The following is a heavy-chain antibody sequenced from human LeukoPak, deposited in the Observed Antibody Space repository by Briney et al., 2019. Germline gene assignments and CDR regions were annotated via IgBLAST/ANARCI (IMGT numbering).Heavy chain of an antibody. V-gene: IGHV4-59*01. CDR3: ARATTVTTMNV. CDR1: GGSISSYY. D-gene: IGHD4-17*01. CDR2: IYHSGST. J-gene: IGHJ3*01. Sequence: SETLSLTCTVPGGSISSYYWSWIRQPPGKGLEWIGYIYHSGSTNYNPSLKSRVTISVDTSKNQLSLKLNSVTAADTAVYYCARATTVTTMNVWGQGTMVTVSS.